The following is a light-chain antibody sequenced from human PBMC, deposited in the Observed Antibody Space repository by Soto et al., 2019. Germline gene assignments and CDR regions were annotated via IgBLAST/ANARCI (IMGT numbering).Light chain of an antibody. CDR3: QRYWSYSPST. V-gene: IGKV1-5*03. CDR1: QSITIW. Sequence: DIQMTQSPATLYASVGDRVTITCRSSQSITIWLAWYQQKPGNAPMLLIYKASSLESGVPSRFSVSGTGTEFTITISCLRPDNCATYYCQRYWSYSPSTFRKGTKVEIK. CDR2: KAS. J-gene: IGKJ1*01.